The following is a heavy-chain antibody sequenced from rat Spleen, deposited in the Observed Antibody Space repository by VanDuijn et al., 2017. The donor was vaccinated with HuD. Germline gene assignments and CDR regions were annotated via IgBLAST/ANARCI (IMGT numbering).Heavy chain of an antibody. J-gene: IGHJ2*01. V-gene: IGHV5-22*01. Sequence: EVQLVESGGGLVQPGRSLKLSCAASGFTFSNYYMAWVRQAPKKGLEWVASINYEGSSIYYGESVKGRFTISRDNPKSTLYLQMNSLRSEDTATYYCARGPPFDYWGQGVMVTVSS. CDR1: GFTFSNYY. D-gene: IGHD3-1*01. CDR3: ARGPPFDY. CDR2: INYEGSSI.